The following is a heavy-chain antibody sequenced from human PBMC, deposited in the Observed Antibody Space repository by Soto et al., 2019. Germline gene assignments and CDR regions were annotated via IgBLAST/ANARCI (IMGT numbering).Heavy chain of an antibody. D-gene: IGHD5-12*01. CDR2: ISASGGST. V-gene: IGHV3-23*01. Sequence: PGGSLRLSCAASGFTFSSYAMSWVRQAPGKGLERVSSISASGGSTYYADSVKGRFAISRDNSKNTLYLQMNSLRAEDTAVYYCARGGYSCYDVKLGIVRYYYMDVWGKGTTVTVSS. J-gene: IGHJ6*03. CDR3: ARGGYSCYDVKLGIVRYYYMDV. CDR1: GFTFSSYA.